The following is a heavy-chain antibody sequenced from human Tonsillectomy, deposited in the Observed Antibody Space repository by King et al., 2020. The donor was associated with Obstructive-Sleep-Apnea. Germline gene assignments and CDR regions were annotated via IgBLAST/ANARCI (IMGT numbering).Heavy chain of an antibody. CDR3: ARGPPGYGDYGT. D-gene: IGHD4-17*01. V-gene: IGHV4-39*07. CDR2: IYYSGST. Sequence: QLQESGPGLVKPSETLSLTCTVSGGSISSSSYYWGWIRQPPGKGLEWIGSIYYSGSTYYNPSLKSRVTISVDTSKNQFSLKLSSVTAADTAVYYCARGPPGYGDYGTWGQGTLVTVSS. J-gene: IGHJ5*02. CDR1: GGSISSSSYY.